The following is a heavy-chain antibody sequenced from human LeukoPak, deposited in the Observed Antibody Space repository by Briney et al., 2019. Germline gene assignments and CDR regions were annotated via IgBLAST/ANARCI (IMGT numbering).Heavy chain of an antibody. CDR2: IRYDGSNK. D-gene: IGHD2-15*01. CDR1: GFTFSSYG. Sequence: GGSLRLSCAASGFTFSSYGMHWVRQAPGKGLEWVAFIRYDGSNKYYADSVKGRFTISRDNSKNTLYLQMNSLRAEDTAVYYCAKGGVVVVAADYYYMDVWGKGTTVTVSS. V-gene: IGHV3-30*02. CDR3: AKGGVVVVAADYYYMDV. J-gene: IGHJ6*03.